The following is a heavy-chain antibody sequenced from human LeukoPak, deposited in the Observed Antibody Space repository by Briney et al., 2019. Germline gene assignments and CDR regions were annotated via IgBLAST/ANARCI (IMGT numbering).Heavy chain of an antibody. CDR3: ARGSGGWYFH. Sequence: PSETLSLTCTVSGGSISSYYWSWIRQPPGKGLEWIGYIYYSGSTNYNPSLKSRVTISVDTSKNQFSLKLSSVTAADTAVYYCARGSGGWYFHLGQGTLVTVSS. J-gene: IGHJ4*02. V-gene: IGHV4-59*01. CDR2: IYYSGST. CDR1: GGSISSYY. D-gene: IGHD6-19*01.